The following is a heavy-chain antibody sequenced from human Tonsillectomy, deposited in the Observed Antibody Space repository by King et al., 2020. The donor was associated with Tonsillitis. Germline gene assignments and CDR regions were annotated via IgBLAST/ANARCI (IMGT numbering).Heavy chain of an antibody. CDR1: GFSFSNYG. D-gene: IGHD2/OR15-2a*01. Sequence: VQLVESGGGVVQPGRSLRLSCAASGFSFSNYGMHWVRQAPGKGLEWVAIISYDGRNTYSADSVKGRFTISRDNSKNTLYLQMNSLTTEDTAVYYCAKDRLFANYYYYGMDVWGQGTTVTVSS. CDR2: ISYDGRNT. CDR3: AKDRLFANYYYYGMDV. V-gene: IGHV3-30*18. J-gene: IGHJ6*02.